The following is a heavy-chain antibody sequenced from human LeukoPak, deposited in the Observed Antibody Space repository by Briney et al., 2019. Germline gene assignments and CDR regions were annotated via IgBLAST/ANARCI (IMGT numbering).Heavy chain of an antibody. J-gene: IGHJ5*02. CDR3: ARLVPIVVVPAADNWFDP. D-gene: IGHD2-2*01. V-gene: IGHV5-51*01. Sequence: GGXLXXSCKGSGYSFTSYWIGWVRQMPGKDLEWMGIIYPGDSDTIYSPSFQGQVTISADKSISTAYLQWSSLEASDTAMYYCARLVPIVVVPAADNWFDPWGQGTLVTVSS. CDR2: IYPGDSDT. CDR1: GYSFTSYW.